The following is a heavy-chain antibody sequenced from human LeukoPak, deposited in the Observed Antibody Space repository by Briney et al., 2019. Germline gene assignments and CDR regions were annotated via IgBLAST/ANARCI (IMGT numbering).Heavy chain of an antibody. CDR1: GFTFSSYA. V-gene: IGHV3-23*01. Sequence: PGGSLRLSCAASGFTFSSYAMSWVRQAPGKGLEWVSAISGSGGSTYYADSVKGRFTISRDNSKNTLYLQMNSLRAEDTAVYYCAKSYGSGSYYNDAIDYWGQGTLVTVSS. J-gene: IGHJ4*02. D-gene: IGHD3-10*01. CDR2: ISGSGGST. CDR3: AKSYGSGSYYNDAIDY.